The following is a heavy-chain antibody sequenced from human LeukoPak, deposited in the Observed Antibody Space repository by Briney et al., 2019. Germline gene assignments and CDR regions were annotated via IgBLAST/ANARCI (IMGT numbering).Heavy chain of an antibody. CDR2: INHSGNT. CDR1: GGSFSGYY. Sequence: SETLSLTCAVCGGSFSGYYWSWVRQPPGKGLEWVGEINHSGNTNYNPSLKSRVTISVDTSKNQFSLKLSSVTAPDTAVYYCARRRGSGSLKVDYWGQGTLVTVSS. J-gene: IGHJ4*02. V-gene: IGHV4-34*01. CDR3: ARRRGSGSLKVDY. D-gene: IGHD3-10*01.